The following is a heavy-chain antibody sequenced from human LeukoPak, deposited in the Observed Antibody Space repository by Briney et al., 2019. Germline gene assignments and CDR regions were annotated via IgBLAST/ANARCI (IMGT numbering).Heavy chain of an antibody. J-gene: IGHJ4*02. CDR2: ISAYNGNT. CDR3: ARDGGAGFASY. CDR1: GYTFITYG. D-gene: IGHD3-16*01. Sequence: ASVKVSCKASGYTFITYGINWVRQAPGQGLKWMGWISAYNGNTNYAQKLQGRVTMTTDTSTSTSYMELRSLRSDDTAVYYCARDGGAGFASYWGQGTLVTVSS. V-gene: IGHV1-18*01.